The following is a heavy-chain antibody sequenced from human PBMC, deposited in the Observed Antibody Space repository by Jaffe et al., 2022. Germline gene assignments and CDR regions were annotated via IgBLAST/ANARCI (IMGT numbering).Heavy chain of an antibody. J-gene: IGHJ5*02. CDR2: INPSGGST. D-gene: IGHD6-19*01. CDR3: ARDGQWLVRADWFDP. Sequence: QVQLVQSGAEVKKPGASVKVSCKASGYTFTSYYMHWVRQAPGQGLEWMGIINPSGGSTSYAQKFQGRVTMTRDTSTSTVYMELSSLRSEDTAVYYCARDGQWLVRADWFDPWGQGTLVTVSS. CDR1: GYTFTSYY. V-gene: IGHV1-46*01.